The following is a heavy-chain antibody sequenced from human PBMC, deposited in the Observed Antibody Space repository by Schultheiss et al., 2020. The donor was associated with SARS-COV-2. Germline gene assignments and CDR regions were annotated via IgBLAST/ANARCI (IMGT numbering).Heavy chain of an antibody. V-gene: IGHV1-18*01. Sequence: ASVKVSCKASGYTFTSYGISWVRQAPGQGLEWMGWISAYNGNTNYAQKLQGRVTMTTDTSTSTAYMELSSLRSEDTAVYYCARGRCSGGSCFVGRWDWFDPWGQGTLVTVSS. J-gene: IGHJ5*02. CDR1: GYTFTSYG. CDR3: ARGRCSGGSCFVGRWDWFDP. D-gene: IGHD2-15*01. CDR2: ISAYNGNT.